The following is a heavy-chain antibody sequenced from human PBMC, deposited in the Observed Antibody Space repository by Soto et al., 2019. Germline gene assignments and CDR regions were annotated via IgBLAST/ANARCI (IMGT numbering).Heavy chain of an antibody. CDR3: ARGRHNYYDSSGRRLDY. Sequence: PSETLSLSCAVSGGSISSGGYSWSWIRRPPGKGLEWIGYIYRSGSTYYNPSLKTRVTISVDRSNNQFSLKLSSVTAADTAVYYCARGRHNYYDSSGRRLDYWGQGTLVTVSS. CDR2: IYRSGST. J-gene: IGHJ4*02. CDR1: GGSISSGGYS. V-gene: IGHV4-30-2*01. D-gene: IGHD3-22*01.